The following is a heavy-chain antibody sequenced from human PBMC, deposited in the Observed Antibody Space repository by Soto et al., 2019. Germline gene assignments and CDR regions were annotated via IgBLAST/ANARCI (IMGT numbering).Heavy chain of an antibody. CDR2: TYYRSKWYN. CDR3: AALYNTSPFFDS. CDR1: GDSVSSNSAA. J-gene: IGHJ4*02. D-gene: IGHD1-20*01. Sequence: SQTLSLTCAISGDSVSSNSAAWNWIRQSPSRGLEWLGRTYYRSKWYNDYAVSVKSRITINPDTSKSQFSLRLNSVTAADTAVYYCAALYNTSPFFDSWGQGTLVTVSS. V-gene: IGHV6-1*01.